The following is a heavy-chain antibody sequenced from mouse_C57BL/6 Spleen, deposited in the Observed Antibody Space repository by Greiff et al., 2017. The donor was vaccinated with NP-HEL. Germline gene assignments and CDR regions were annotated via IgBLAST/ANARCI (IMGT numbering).Heavy chain of an antibody. D-gene: IGHD4-1*01. J-gene: IGHJ3*01. CDR3: ARGTNWDGTGAWFAY. CDR1: GYTFTSYW. V-gene: IGHV1-69*01. CDR2: LDPSDSYT. Sequence: QVQLQQPGAELVMPGASVKLSCKASGYTFTSYWMHWVKQRPGQGLEWIGELDPSDSYTNYNQKFKGKSTLTVDKSSSTAYMQLSSLTSEDSAVYYCARGTNWDGTGAWFAYWGQGTLVTVSA.